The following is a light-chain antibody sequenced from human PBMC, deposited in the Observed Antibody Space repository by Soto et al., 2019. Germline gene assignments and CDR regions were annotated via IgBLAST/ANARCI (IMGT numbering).Light chain of an antibody. V-gene: IGLV2-14*01. J-gene: IGLJ2*01. Sequence: QSALTQPASVSGSPGQSITISCTGTSSDVGHSNFVPWYQHHPAKAPKLMIYGVSNRPSGVSDRFSGSKSGNTASLTISGLQAEDEADYYCTSYRSINTLVFGGGTKLTVL. CDR3: TSYRSINTLV. CDR2: GVS. CDR1: SSDVGHSNF.